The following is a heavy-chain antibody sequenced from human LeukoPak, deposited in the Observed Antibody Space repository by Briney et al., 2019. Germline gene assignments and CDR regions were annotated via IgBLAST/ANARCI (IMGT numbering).Heavy chain of an antibody. CDR1: GFTVSSNY. CDR2: ISGSGGST. D-gene: IGHD3-3*01. V-gene: IGHV3-23*01. Sequence: GGSLRLSCAASGFTVSSNYMSWVRQAPGKGLEWVSAISGSGGSTYYADSVKGRFTISRDNSKNTLYLQMNSLRAEDTAVYYCAKVRRLLYNYFDYWGQGTLVTVSS. CDR3: AKVRRLLYNYFDY. J-gene: IGHJ4*02.